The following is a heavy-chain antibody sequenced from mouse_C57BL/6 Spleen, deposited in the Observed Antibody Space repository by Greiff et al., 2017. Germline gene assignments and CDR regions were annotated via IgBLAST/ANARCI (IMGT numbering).Heavy chain of an antibody. Sequence: EVKLVESGPELVKPGASVKISCKASGYSFTGYYMNWVKQSPEKSLEWIGEINPSTGGTTYNQKFKAKATLTVDKSSSTAYMQLKSLTSEDSAVDYCARRGYGSSMDYWGQGTSVTVSS. J-gene: IGHJ4*01. CDR2: INPSTGGT. CDR3: ARRGYGSSMDY. CDR1: GYSFTGYY. D-gene: IGHD1-1*01. V-gene: IGHV1-42*01.